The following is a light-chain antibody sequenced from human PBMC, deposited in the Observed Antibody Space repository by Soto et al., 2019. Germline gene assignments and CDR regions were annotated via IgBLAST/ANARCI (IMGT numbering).Light chain of an antibody. CDR3: HQYGGSPPYT. CDR1: QSVSSSY. V-gene: IGKV3-20*01. Sequence: EIVLTQFPGTLSLSPGERATLSCRVSQSVSSSYLAWYQQKPGQAPRLLIYGASSRATGIPDRFSGSGSGTDFTLTISRLEPEDFAVYYCHQYGGSPPYTFGQGTKLEIK. CDR2: GAS. J-gene: IGKJ2*01.